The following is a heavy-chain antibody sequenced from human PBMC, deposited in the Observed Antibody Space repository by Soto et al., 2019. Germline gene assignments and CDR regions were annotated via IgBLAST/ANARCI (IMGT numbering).Heavy chain of an antibody. CDR1: GGSISSYY. J-gene: IGHJ4*02. CDR3: ASQGY. Sequence: QVQLQESGPGLVKPSETLSLTCTVSGGSISSYYWSWIRQPPGKGLEWIGYIYDSGSTNYNPSLKSRVTISVDTSKNQFFLKLNSVTAADTAVYYGASQGYWGQGTLVTVSS. CDR2: IYDSGST. V-gene: IGHV4-59*08.